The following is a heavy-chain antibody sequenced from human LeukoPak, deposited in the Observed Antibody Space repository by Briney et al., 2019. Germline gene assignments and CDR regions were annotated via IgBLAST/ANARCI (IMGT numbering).Heavy chain of an antibody. V-gene: IGHV4-61*02. CDR2: IYTSGCT. CDR3: ARQNLYITGTTGYFDY. Sequence: PSQTLSLTCTVSGGSISSGSYYWSRIRQPAGKGLEWIGRIYTSGCTNYNPSLKSRVTISVDTSKNQFSLKLSSLTAADTAVYYCARQNLYITGTTGYFDYWGRGTPVTVSS. D-gene: IGHD1-20*01. CDR1: GGSISSGSYY. J-gene: IGHJ4*02.